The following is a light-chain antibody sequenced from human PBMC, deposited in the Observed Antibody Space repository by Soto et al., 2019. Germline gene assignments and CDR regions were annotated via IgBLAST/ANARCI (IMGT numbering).Light chain of an antibody. V-gene: IGKV3-11*01. J-gene: IGKJ4*01. CDR1: QSVSSY. CDR3: QQRSNWPPGLT. Sequence: EIVLTQSPATLALSTGERATLSCSASQSVSSYLAWYQQKHGQAPRLLIYDASNRATGIPARFSGSGSGTDYSLTISRLEPEDFAGYYCQQRSNWPPGLTFGGGTKVEIK. CDR2: DAS.